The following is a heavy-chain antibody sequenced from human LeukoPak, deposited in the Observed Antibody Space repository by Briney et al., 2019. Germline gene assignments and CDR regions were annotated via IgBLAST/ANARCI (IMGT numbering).Heavy chain of an antibody. Sequence: GESLKISCKGSGYTFTSYWIGWVRQMPGKDLEWMGIIYPGDSDIRYSPSFQGQVTISADKSIKTAYLQWSSLKASDTAMYYCARASDSHFDYWGQGTLVTVSS. CDR2: IYPGDSDI. CDR3: ARASDSHFDY. CDR1: GYTFTSYW. J-gene: IGHJ4*02. V-gene: IGHV5-51*01. D-gene: IGHD3-22*01.